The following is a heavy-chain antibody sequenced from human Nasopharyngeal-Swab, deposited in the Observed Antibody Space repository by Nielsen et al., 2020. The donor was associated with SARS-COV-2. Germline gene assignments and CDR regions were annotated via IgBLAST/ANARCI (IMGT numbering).Heavy chain of an antibody. J-gene: IGHJ4*02. V-gene: IGHV3-21*01. CDR2: ISSSSSYI. D-gene: IGHD1-1*01. CDR3: ARASRGTSTRTFDY. Sequence: GWSLSLAWAASGLANRSYSMNWVRQAPGKGLEWVSSISSSSSYIYYADSVKGRFTISRDNAKNSLYLQMNSLRAEDTAVYYCARASRGTSTRTFDYWGQGTLVTVSS. CDR1: GLANRSYS.